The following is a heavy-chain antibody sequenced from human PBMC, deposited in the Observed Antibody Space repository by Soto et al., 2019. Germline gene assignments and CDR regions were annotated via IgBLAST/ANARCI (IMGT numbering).Heavy chain of an antibody. D-gene: IGHD6-19*01. CDR3: ARDTGPYGSGWYLPTWFDP. CDR2: INAGNGNT. Sequence: GASVKVSCKASGYTFTSYAMHWVRQAPGQRLEWMGWINAGNGNTKYSQKFQGRVTITRDTSASTAYMELSSLRSEDTAVYYCARDTGPYGSGWYLPTWFDPWGQGTLVTVSS. J-gene: IGHJ5*02. CDR1: GYTFTSYA. V-gene: IGHV1-3*01.